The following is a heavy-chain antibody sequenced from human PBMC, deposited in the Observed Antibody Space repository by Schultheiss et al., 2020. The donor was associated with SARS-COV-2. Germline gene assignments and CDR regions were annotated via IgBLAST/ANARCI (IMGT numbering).Heavy chain of an antibody. Sequence: GGSLRLSCAASGFTFSSYGMHWVRQAPGKGLEWVSGINWNGGSTGYADSVKGRFTISRDNSKNTLYLQMNSLRAEDTAVYYCARDCPEGWFDPWGQGTLVTVSS. CDR1: GFTFSSYG. J-gene: IGHJ5*02. V-gene: IGHV3-20*04. CDR2: INWNGGST. D-gene: IGHD1-14*01. CDR3: ARDCPEGWFDP.